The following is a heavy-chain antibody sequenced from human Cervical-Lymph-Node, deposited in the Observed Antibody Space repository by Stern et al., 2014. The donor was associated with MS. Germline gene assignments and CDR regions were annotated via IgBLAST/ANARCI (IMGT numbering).Heavy chain of an antibody. CDR1: GFTVDDWA. Sequence: VQLVESGGGSVQPGRSLRLSCAASGFTVDDWAMHWVRQAPGKGLEWGSGISWNSNNIGYADSVRGRFTISRDNAKNSLYLQMNGLRPEDTALYYCAKDISERHYYFDSWGEGTLVTVSS. V-gene: IGHV3-9*01. CDR2: ISWNSNNI. CDR3: AKDISERHYYFDS. D-gene: IGHD3-16*02. J-gene: IGHJ4*02.